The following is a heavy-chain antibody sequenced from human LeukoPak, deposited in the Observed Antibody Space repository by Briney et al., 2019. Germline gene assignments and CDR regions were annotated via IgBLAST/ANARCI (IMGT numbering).Heavy chain of an antibody. Sequence: GGSLRLSCAASGFTFSSYWMQWVRQAPGKGLVWVSRINSDGSSASYADSVKGRFTISRDNAKNALYLQMNSLRAEDTAVYYCARHLTYGGWNSWGQGTLVTVSS. J-gene: IGHJ4*02. CDR1: GFTFSSYW. CDR2: INSDGSSA. CDR3: ARHLTYGGWNS. D-gene: IGHD4-23*01. V-gene: IGHV3-74*01.